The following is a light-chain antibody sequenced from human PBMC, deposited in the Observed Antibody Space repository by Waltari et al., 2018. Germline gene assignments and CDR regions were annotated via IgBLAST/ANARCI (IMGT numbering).Light chain of an antibody. Sequence: QSVLTQPPSVSGTPGQRVTISCSGSSSNIGDNPVNWYQQRPGMAPTLLIFFTLQRPSGVPDRFSAYKSATSASLAISGLQSEDEADYYCATWDDSLSGFYVFGTGTRVSVL. CDR2: FTL. CDR3: ATWDDSLSGFYV. J-gene: IGLJ1*01. CDR1: SSNIGDNP. V-gene: IGLV1-44*01.